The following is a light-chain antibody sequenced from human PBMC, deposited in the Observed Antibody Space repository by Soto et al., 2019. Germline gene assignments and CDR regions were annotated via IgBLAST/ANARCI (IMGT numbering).Light chain of an antibody. J-gene: IGKJ1*01. CDR1: QGISNY. Sequence: DIQMTQSPSSLSASVGDTVTITCRASQGISNYLAWYQQKPGQVPNLLIYAASTLQSGVPSRFSGSASGTGFTLTISSLRPEDVATYYCQKYNNAPRTFGQGTKVEI. V-gene: IGKV1-27*01. CDR3: QKYNNAPRT. CDR2: AAS.